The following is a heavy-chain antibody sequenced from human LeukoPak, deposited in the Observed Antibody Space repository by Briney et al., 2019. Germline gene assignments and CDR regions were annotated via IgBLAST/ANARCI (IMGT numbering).Heavy chain of an antibody. V-gene: IGHV3-21*01. CDR3: ARDRDYGDYDAFDI. CDR2: ISSSSSYI. D-gene: IGHD4-17*01. J-gene: IGHJ3*02. CDR1: GFTFSSYS. Sequence: GGSLRLSCAASGFTFSSYSMNWVRQAPGKGLEWVSSISSSSSYIYYADSVKGRFTISRDNAKNSLYLQMNSLRAEDTAVYYCARDRDYGDYDAFDIWGQGTMVTVSS.